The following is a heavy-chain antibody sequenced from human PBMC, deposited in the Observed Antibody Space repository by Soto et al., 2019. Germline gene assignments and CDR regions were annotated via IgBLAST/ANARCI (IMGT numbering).Heavy chain of an antibody. Sequence: PSETLSLTCTVSGGCISSGDYYWSWIRQPPGKGLEWIGYIYYSGSTYYNPSLKSRVTISVDTSKNQFSLKLSSVTAADTAVYYCARDRLDVAGFGDLVSIVGMDVWGQGTTVTVSS. CDR3: ARDRLDVAGFGDLVSIVGMDV. CDR2: IYYSGST. V-gene: IGHV4-30-4*01. D-gene: IGHD3-10*01. J-gene: IGHJ6*02. CDR1: GGCISSGDYY.